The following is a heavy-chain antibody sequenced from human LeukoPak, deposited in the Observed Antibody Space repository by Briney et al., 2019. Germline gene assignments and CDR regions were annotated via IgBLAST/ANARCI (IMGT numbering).Heavy chain of an antibody. CDR3: ARDLAATGLYYYGMDV. CDR1: GFTFSGYI. D-gene: IGHD6-13*01. CDR2: ISSSSSTI. V-gene: IGHV3-48*04. Sequence: GGSLRLSCAASGFTFSGYIMNWVRQAPGKGLEWVSYISSSSSTIYYADSVKGRFIISRDNAKNSLYLQMNSLRVEDTAVYYCARDLAATGLYYYGMDVWGQGTMVTVSS. J-gene: IGHJ6*02.